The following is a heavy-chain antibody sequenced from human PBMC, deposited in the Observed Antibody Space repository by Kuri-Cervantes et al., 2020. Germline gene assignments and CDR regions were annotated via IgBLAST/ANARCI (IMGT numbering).Heavy chain of an antibody. J-gene: IGHJ6*02. D-gene: IGHD6-19*01. CDR1: GFTFDDYA. Sequence: GESLKISCAASGFTFDDYAMHWVRQAPGKGLEWVSLISWDGGSTYYADSVKGRFTISRDNSKNSLYLQMNSLRTEDTALYYCAKGFTVRQWLVTYYYGMDVWGQGTTVTVSS. CDR3: AKGFTVRQWLVTYYYGMDV. CDR2: ISWDGGST. V-gene: IGHV3-43*01.